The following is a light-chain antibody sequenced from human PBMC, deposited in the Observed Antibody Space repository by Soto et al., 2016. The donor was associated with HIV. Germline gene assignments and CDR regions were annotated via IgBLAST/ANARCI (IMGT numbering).Light chain of an antibody. J-gene: IGKJ4*01. CDR2: GAS. Sequence: DIQMTQSPSSLSASVGDRVTITCRASPGISSYLNWYQQKVGKAPKLLIYGASTLQSGVPSRFSGSGSGTDPTLTISSLQPEDFATYYCQQSYDTPYTFGGGTKVEIK. CDR3: QQSYDTPYT. V-gene: IGKV1-39*01. CDR1: PGISSY.